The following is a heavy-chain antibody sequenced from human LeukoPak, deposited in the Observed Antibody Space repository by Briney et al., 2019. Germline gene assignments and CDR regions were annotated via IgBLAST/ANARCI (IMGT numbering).Heavy chain of an antibody. J-gene: IGHJ4*02. D-gene: IGHD5-24*01. CDR3: ARGGSGVEMATPPFDY. Sequence: ASETLSLTCAVYGGSFSGYYWSWLRQPPGKGLEWIGEINHSGSTNYNPSLKSRVTISVDTSKNQFSLKLSSVTAADTAVYYCARGGSGVEMATPPFDYWGQGTLVTVSS. CDR2: INHSGST. V-gene: IGHV4-34*01. CDR1: GGSFSGYY.